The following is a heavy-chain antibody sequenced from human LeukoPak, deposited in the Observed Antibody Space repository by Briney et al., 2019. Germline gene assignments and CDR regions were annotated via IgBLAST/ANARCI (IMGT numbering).Heavy chain of an antibody. CDR2: VSYDGSNK. V-gene: IGHV3-30*18. CDR1: GINISSYG. Sequence: PGGPLRLSCAPSGINISSYGMHWVRQAPGKGLEWVAVVSYDGSNKYYADSVKGRFTISRDNSKNTLYLQMNSLTSEDTAVYYCSKDSSSGSSYYFHGMEVWGQGTTVTVSS. J-gene: IGHJ6*02. CDR3: SKDSSSGSSYYFHGMEV. D-gene: IGHD3-10*01.